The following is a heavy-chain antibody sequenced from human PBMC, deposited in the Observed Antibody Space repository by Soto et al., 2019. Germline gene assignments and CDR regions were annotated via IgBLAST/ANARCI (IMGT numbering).Heavy chain of an antibody. Sequence: WGSLRLSCAASGFTVSGNYMSWVRQAPGKGLEWVSVIYSGGSTYYADSVKGRFTISRDNSKNTLYLQMNSLRAEDTAVYYCGRDLMTTAFPRTPNDAFDIWGQGTMVTVSS. CDR2: IYSGGST. D-gene: IGHD4-17*01. V-gene: IGHV3-66*01. CDR3: GRDLMTTAFPRTPNDAFDI. J-gene: IGHJ3*02. CDR1: GFTVSGNY.